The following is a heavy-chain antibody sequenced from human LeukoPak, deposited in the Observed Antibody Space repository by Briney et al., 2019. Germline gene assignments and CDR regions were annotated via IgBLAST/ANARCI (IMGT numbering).Heavy chain of an antibody. CDR1: GFTFSSYE. Sequence: PGGSLRLSCAASGFTFSSYEMNWVRQAPGKGLEWVSYISSSGSTIYYADAVKGRFTISRDNAKNSLYLQMNSLRAEDTAVYYCARDKWFGESGGAFDIWGQGTMVTVSS. CDR2: ISSSGSTI. CDR3: ARDKWFGESGGAFDI. D-gene: IGHD3-10*01. J-gene: IGHJ3*02. V-gene: IGHV3-48*03.